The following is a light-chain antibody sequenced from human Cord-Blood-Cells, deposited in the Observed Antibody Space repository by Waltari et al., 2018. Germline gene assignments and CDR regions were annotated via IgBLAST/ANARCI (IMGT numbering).Light chain of an antibody. J-gene: IGLJ3*02. Sequence: HSARTRPPSRSGSPGPSITLPFPESTADVGGDTLVSWYQQHPGKAPKLMIYEVSKRPSGVSNRFSGSKSGNTASLTISGLQAEDEADYYCCSYAGSSTWVFGGGTKLTVL. CDR3: CSYAGSSTWV. CDR1: TADVGGDTL. CDR2: EVS. V-gene: IGLV2-23*02.